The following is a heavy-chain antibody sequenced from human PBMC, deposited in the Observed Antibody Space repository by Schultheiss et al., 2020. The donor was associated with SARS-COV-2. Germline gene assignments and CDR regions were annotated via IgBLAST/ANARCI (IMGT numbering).Heavy chain of an antibody. CDR3: AKGRMYSSGWYGSDYFDY. J-gene: IGHJ4*02. Sequence: GGSLRLSCAASGFTFSNYGMHWVRQAPGKGLEWVSVIWYDGSNKYYADSVKGRFTISRDNSKNTLYLQMNSLRAEDTAVYYCAKGRMYSSGWYGSDYFDYWGQGTLVTVSS. D-gene: IGHD6-19*01. CDR2: IWYDGSNK. CDR1: GFTFSNYG. V-gene: IGHV3-30*02.